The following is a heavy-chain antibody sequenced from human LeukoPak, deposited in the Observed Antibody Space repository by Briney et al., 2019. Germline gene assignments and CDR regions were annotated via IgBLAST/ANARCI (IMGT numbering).Heavy chain of an antibody. J-gene: IGHJ4*02. D-gene: IGHD1-26*01. CDR1: GSTFSTYP. Sequence: GESLRLSCTASGSTFSTYPMTWVRQAPGQGLEWVSAISGNSVTIHYADSVKGRFTISRDNSKNTLYLKMYSLRAEDTAVYYCAKILSGTYSFDLWGQGTLVTVSS. V-gene: IGHV3-23*01. CDR3: AKILSGTYSFDL. CDR2: ISGNSVTI.